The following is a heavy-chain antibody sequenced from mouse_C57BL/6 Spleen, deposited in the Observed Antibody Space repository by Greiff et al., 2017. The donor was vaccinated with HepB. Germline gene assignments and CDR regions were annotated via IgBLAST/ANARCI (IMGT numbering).Heavy chain of an antibody. J-gene: IGHJ2*01. CDR3: ARSARGQLPYFDY. D-gene: IGHD3-3*01. V-gene: IGHV1-63*01. Sequence: QVQLQQSGAELVRPGTSVKMSCKASGYTFTNYWIGWAKQRPGHGLEWIGDIYPGGGYTNYNEKFKGKATLTADKSSSTAYMQFSSLTSEDSAIYYCARSARGQLPYFDYWGQGTTLSVSS. CDR1: GYTFTNYW. CDR2: IYPGGGYT.